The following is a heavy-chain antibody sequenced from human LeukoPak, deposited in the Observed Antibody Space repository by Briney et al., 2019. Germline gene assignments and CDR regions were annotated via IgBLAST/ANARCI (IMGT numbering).Heavy chain of an antibody. V-gene: IGHV1-69*04. CDR1: GGTFSSYA. CDR3: ARDGLGDYYDYVWGSYRSFYYFDY. J-gene: IGHJ4*02. D-gene: IGHD3-16*02. CDR2: IIPILGIA. Sequence: SVKVSCKASGGTFSSYAISWVRQAPGQGLEWMGRIIPILGIANYAQKFQGRVTITADKSTSTAYMELSRLRSDDTAVYYCARDGLGDYYDYVWGSYRSFYYFDYWGQGTLVTVSS.